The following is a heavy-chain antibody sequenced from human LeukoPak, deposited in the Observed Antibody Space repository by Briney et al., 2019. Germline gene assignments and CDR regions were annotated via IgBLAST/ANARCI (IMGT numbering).Heavy chain of an antibody. CDR3: ARARYSEKGYYYHYMDV. V-gene: IGHV3-74*01. CDR2: INSDGSIT. J-gene: IGHJ6*03. Sequence: GGSLRLSCAASGFTFSSYWMHWVRQGPGKELVWVSRINSDGSITTYADSVKGRFTISRDNAKNSLYLQMNSLRAEDTAVYYCARARYSEKGYYYHYMDVWDKGTTVTVSS. D-gene: IGHD2-15*01. CDR1: GFTFSSYW.